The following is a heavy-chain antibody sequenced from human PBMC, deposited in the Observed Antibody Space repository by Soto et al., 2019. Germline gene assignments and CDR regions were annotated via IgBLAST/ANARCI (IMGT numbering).Heavy chain of an antibody. J-gene: IGHJ4*02. CDR1: GGSFSGYY. D-gene: IGHD2-15*01. CDR2: INHSGST. Sequence: QVQLQQWGAGLLKPSETLSLTCAVYGGSFSGYYWSWIRQPPGQGLEWIGEINHSGSTNYNPSLKSRVTISVDTSKNQFSLKLRSVTAADTAVYYCASQSVLAAIFDYWGQGTLVTVSS. V-gene: IGHV4-34*01. CDR3: ASQSVLAAIFDY.